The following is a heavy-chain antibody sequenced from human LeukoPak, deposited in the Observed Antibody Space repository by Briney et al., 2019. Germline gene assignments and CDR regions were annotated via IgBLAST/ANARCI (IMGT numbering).Heavy chain of an antibody. CDR3: ARGSLIVGATSFDY. J-gene: IGHJ4*02. CDR1: SGSISTSNYY. Sequence: SETLSLTCTVSSGSISTSNYYWGWVRQPPGKALEWIGNIFYSGSTYYSPSLKSRVTISLDTSRNQFPLKLNSVTAADTAVYYCARGSLIVGATSFDYWGQGTLVTVSS. V-gene: IGHV4-39*06. CDR2: IFYSGST. D-gene: IGHD1-26*01.